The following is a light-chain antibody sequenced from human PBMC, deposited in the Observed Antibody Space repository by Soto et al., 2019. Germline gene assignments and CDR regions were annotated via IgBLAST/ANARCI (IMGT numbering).Light chain of an antibody. CDR2: DTT. CDR1: QFLSSY. Sequence: EVVLTQSPATLSLAPGERATLSCRTSQFLSSYLAWYQQKPDQPPRLLINDTTNRATGIPARFSGSRSGTDFTLTISSLEPEDFGVYFCHQRNKFGQGTRLEI. CDR3: HQRNK. J-gene: IGKJ5*01. V-gene: IGKV3-11*01.